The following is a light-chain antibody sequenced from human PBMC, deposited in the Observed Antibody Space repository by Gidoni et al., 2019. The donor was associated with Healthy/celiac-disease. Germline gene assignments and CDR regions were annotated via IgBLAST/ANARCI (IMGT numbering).Light chain of an antibody. CDR3: AAWDDSLSGRGVV. CDR1: SSNIGSNY. Sequence: QSVLTQPPPASGPPGQRVTISCSGSSSNIGSNYVYWYQQLPGTAPKLLIYRNNQRPSGVPDRFSGSKSGTSASLAISGLRSGDEADYYCAAWDDSLSGRGVVFGGGTKLTVL. V-gene: IGLV1-47*01. CDR2: RNN. J-gene: IGLJ2*01.